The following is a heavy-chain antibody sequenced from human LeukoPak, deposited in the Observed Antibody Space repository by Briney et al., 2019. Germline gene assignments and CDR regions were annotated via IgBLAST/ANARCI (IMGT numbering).Heavy chain of an antibody. J-gene: IGHJ2*01. Sequence: SETLSLTCAVSGGSISSGGYSWSWIRQPPGKGLEWIGYIYHSGSTYYNPSLKSRVTISVDPSKNQFSLQLSSVTAADTAVYYCARRTVVVVVVHHWYFDLWGRGTLVTVSS. V-gene: IGHV4-30-2*03. D-gene: IGHD2-15*01. CDR1: GGSISSGGYS. CDR3: ARRTVVVVVVHHWYFDL. CDR2: IYHSGST.